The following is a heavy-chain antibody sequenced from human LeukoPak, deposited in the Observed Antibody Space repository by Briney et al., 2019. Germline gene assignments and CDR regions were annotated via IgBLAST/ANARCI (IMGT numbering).Heavy chain of an antibody. Sequence: ASVKVSCKASGYTFTSYGISWVRQAPRQGLEWMGWISAYNGNTNYAQKLQGRVTMTTDTSTSTAYMELRSLRSDDTAVYYCARGVSNYYGSGSYPTWFDPWGQGTLVTVSS. V-gene: IGHV1-18*01. D-gene: IGHD3-10*01. CDR2: ISAYNGNT. CDR3: ARGVSNYYGSGSYPTWFDP. J-gene: IGHJ5*02. CDR1: GYTFTSYG.